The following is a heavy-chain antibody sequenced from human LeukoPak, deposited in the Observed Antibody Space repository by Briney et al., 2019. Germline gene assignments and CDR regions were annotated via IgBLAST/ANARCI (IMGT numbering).Heavy chain of an antibody. CDR2: NYRSGST. J-gene: IGHJ4*02. D-gene: IGHD6-13*01. V-gene: IGHV4-38-2*02. CDR3: AGSRSGAGLFDY. CDR1: GYTITSGYY. Sequence: PETLSLTCTVSGYTITSGYYRGWIRPPPRKVLGWIGSNYRSGSTYYNPSLKSRVTITVDTSKSQFSLKLTSLTSEDTALYYCAGSRSGAGLFDYWGQGTLVTVSS.